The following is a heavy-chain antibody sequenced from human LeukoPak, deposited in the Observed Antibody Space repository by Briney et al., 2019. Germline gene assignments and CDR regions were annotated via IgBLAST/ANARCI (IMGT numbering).Heavy chain of an antibody. D-gene: IGHD3-9*01. Sequence: ASVKVSCKASGGTFSSYAISWVRQAPGQGLEWMGGIIPIFGTANYAQKFQGRVTITTDESTSTAYMELSSLRSEDTAVYYCARDQRYFDWLPYFDYWGQGTLVTVSS. V-gene: IGHV1-69*05. CDR3: ARDQRYFDWLPYFDY. CDR2: IIPIFGTA. CDR1: GGTFSSYA. J-gene: IGHJ4*02.